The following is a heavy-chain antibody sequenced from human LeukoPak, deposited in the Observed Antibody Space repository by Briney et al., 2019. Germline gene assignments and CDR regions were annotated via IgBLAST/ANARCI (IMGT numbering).Heavy chain of an antibody. Sequence: GGSLRLSCAASGFTFSNAWMSWVRQAPGKGLEWVGRIKSKTDGGTTDYAAPVKGRFTISRDDSKNTLYLQMNSLKTEDTAVYYCTPHVPAYCGGDCYVYWGQGTLVTVSS. CDR2: IKSKTDGGTT. J-gene: IGHJ4*02. CDR3: TPHVPAYCGGDCYVY. V-gene: IGHV3-15*01. CDR1: GFTFSNAW. D-gene: IGHD2-21*01.